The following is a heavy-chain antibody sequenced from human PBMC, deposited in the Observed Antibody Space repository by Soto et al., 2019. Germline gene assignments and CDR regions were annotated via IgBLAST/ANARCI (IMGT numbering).Heavy chain of an antibody. CDR1: GFTFSSNW. CDR2: IRQDGSEK. D-gene: IGHD2-2*01. V-gene: IGHV3-7*04. CDR3: AREIVVARGASYFDY. Sequence: GGSLRLSCVGSGFTFSSNWMTWVRQAPGKGLEWVGNIRQDGSEKNYVDNVKGRFTISRDNAKNSLYLQMNSLIAEDTAFYYCAREIVVARGASYFDYWGPGTLVTVSS. J-gene: IGHJ4*02.